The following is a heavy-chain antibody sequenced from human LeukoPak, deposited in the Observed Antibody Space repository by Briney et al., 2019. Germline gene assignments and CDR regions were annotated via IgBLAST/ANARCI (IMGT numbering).Heavy chain of an antibody. CDR1: GGSISSYY. D-gene: IGHD3-10*01. V-gene: IGHV4-59*01. Sequence: SETLSLTCTVSGGSISSYYWNWIRQPPGKGLQWIGYIYYSGSTNYNPSLKSRVTISVDTSKNQCSLKLTSVSAADTAVYYWAGDSHGTDYWGQGTLVTVSS. CDR3: AGDSHGTDY. CDR2: IYYSGST. J-gene: IGHJ4*02.